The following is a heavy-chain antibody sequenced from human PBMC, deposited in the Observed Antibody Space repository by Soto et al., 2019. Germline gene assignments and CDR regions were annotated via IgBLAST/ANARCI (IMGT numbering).Heavy chain of an antibody. CDR2: INHSGST. D-gene: IGHD3-10*01. CDR3: ARGGYYGSGSYSRWGNYYYYYGMDV. CDR1: GGSFSGYY. V-gene: IGHV4-34*01. J-gene: IGHJ6*02. Sequence: SETLSLTCAVYGGSFSGYYWSWIRQPPGKGREWIGEINHSGSTNYNPSLKSRVTISVDTSKNQFSLKLSSVTAADTAVYYCARGGYYGSGSYSRWGNYYYYYGMDVWGQGTTVTVSS.